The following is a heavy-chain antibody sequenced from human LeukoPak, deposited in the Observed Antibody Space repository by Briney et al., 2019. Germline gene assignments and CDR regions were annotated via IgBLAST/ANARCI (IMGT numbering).Heavy chain of an antibody. V-gene: IGHV1-18*01. Sequence: ASVKVSCEASGYTFTSYGISWARQAPGQGREWMGWISTYNGNTNYAQKLQDRVTMTTDTSASTAYVELRSLRSDDTAVYYCARDLGWDDGAYGDFDYWGQGTLVTVSS. CDR2: ISTYNGNT. J-gene: IGHJ4*02. D-gene: IGHD4-17*01. CDR1: GYTFTSYG. CDR3: ARDLGWDDGAYGDFDY.